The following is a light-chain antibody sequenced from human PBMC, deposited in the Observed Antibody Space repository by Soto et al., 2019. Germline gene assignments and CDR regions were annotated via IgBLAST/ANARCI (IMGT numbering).Light chain of an antibody. J-gene: IGKJ2*01. V-gene: IGKV3-11*01. CDR3: QQRSIWPPYT. CDR2: DAS. Sequence: EIVLTQSPATLSLSPGKRATLSCRASQSVSSYLAWYQQKPGQAPRLLIYDASNRATGIPARFSGSGSGTDFTLTISSLEPEDFAVYYCQQRSIWPPYTFGQGTKLEIK. CDR1: QSVSSY.